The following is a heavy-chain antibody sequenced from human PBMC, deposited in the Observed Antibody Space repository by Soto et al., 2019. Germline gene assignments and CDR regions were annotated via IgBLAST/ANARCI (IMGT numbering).Heavy chain of an antibody. V-gene: IGHV4-59*01. CDR3: ARYRREAVAGYTLDN. D-gene: IGHD6-13*01. CDR2: VYNSGST. CDR1: GGSISSNY. J-gene: IGHJ4*02. Sequence: PSETLSLTCTVSGGSISSNYWTWIRQPPGKGLEWVGYVYNSGSTNYNPSLKSRVTISEDTSKSQFSLKVNSMTAADTAVYYCARYRREAVAGYTLDNWGQGILVTVSS.